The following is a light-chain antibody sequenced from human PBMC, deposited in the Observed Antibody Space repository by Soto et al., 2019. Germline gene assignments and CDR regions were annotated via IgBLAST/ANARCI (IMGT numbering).Light chain of an antibody. V-gene: IGKV3-20*01. Sequence: EIVLTQSPGTLSLPPGERATLSCRASQGVGRFLAWYQQKPGQAPRLLIYGASGRATGTPDRFSGSGSGTDFTLTISRLEPEDFAVYHCQQHDSSPLTFGGGTKVDIK. J-gene: IGKJ4*01. CDR3: QQHDSSPLT. CDR1: QGVGRF. CDR2: GAS.